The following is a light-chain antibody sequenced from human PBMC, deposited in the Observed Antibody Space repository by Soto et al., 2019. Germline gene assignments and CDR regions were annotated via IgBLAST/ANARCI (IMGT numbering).Light chain of an antibody. CDR1: SSNIGSNT. CDR2: KNN. J-gene: IGLJ2*01. CDR3: AAWDDSLNGVL. Sequence: QPVLTQPPSASGTPGQRVTISCSGSSSNIGSNTVNWYQQLPRTAPKFLIYKNNQRPSGVPDRFSGSKSGTSASLAISGLQSEDEADYYCAAWDDSLNGVLFGGGTKLTVL. V-gene: IGLV1-44*01.